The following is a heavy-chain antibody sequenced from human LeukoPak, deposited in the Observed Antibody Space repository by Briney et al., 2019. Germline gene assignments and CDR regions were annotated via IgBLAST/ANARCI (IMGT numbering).Heavy chain of an antibody. V-gene: IGHV4-39*01. Sequence: SETLSLTCTVSGGSISSSSYYWGWSRQPPGKGLEWIGSIYYSGSTYYNPALKSRVTISVDTSKNQFSLKLSSVTAADTVVYYCARGPLHKITIFGVVIIDWYFDLWGRGTLVTVSS. D-gene: IGHD3-3*01. CDR3: ARGPLHKITIFGVVIIDWYFDL. CDR1: GGSISSSSYY. CDR2: IYYSGST. J-gene: IGHJ2*01.